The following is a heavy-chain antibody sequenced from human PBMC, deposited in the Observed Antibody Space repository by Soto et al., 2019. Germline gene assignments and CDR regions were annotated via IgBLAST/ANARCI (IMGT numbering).Heavy chain of an antibody. CDR1: GYNFRNFG. CDR3: AREGYSSGFDPFDF. Sequence: QVQLEQSGDAVKKPGASVKVSCKASGYNFRNFGITWERQASGLGLEWLGWISGYNGRTSSARNFRDRVVLTTDTATNTAYMELRSLTSDDTAIYYCAREGYSSGFDPFDFWGQGTKVTVSS. V-gene: IGHV1-18*01. J-gene: IGHJ3*01. D-gene: IGHD5-18*01. CDR2: ISGYNGRT.